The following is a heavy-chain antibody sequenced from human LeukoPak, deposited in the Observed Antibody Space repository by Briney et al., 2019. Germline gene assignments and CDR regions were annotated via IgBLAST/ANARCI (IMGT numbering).Heavy chain of an antibody. CDR2: ITSDGSST. D-gene: IGHD5-18*01. V-gene: IGHV3-74*01. CDR3: VSGYSYFDY. Sequence: GGSLRLSCAASGFTFSSYWVHWVRQTPGKGLVWVSRITSDGSSTSYADSVKGRFTISRDNAKNTLYLRMNSLRAEDTAVYYCVSGYSYFDYWGQGTLVTVSS. CDR1: GFTFSSYW. J-gene: IGHJ4*02.